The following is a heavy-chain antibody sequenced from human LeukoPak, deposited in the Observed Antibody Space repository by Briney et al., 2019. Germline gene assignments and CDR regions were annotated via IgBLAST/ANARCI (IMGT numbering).Heavy chain of an antibody. CDR1: GGSISSRSYY. Sequence: SETLSLTCSVSGGSISSRSYYWGWIRHPPGKGLEWIVSIYYSASTYYNPSLKSRITISVDTSKNQFSLKLSSVTAADTALYYCARQRWLVHNWFDPWGQGTLVTVSS. CDR3: ARQRWLVHNWFDP. CDR2: IYYSAST. V-gene: IGHV4-39*01. J-gene: IGHJ5*02. D-gene: IGHD6-19*01.